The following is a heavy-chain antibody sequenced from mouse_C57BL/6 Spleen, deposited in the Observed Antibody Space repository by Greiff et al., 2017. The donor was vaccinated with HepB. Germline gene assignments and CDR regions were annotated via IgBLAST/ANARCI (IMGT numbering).Heavy chain of an antibody. CDR1: GYAFSSSW. CDR2: IYPGDGDT. Sequence: QVHVKQSGPELVKPGASVKISCKASGYAFSSSWMNWVKQRPGKGLEWIGRIYPGDGDTNYNGKFKGKATLTADKSSSTAYMQLSSLTSEDSAVYFCARSKSTVVDAMDYWGQGTSVTVSS. J-gene: IGHJ4*01. CDR3: ARSKSTVVDAMDY. V-gene: IGHV1-82*01. D-gene: IGHD1-1*01.